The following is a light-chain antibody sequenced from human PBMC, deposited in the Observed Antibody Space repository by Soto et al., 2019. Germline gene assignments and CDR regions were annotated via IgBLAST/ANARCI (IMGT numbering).Light chain of an antibody. CDR1: SSNIGAGYD. CDR3: LLYYGAAVV. V-gene: IGLV1-40*03. Sequence: QSVVTQPPSVSGAPGQRVTISCTGTSSNIGAGYDVHWYQHLPGTAPKLLIYGNTIRPSGVPDRFSGSLLGGKAALTLSGVQPEDEADYYCLLYYGAAVVFGGGTKLTVL. J-gene: IGLJ2*01. CDR2: GNT.